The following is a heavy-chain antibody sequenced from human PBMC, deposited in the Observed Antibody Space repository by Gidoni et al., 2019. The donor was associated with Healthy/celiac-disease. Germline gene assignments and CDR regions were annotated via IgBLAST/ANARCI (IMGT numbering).Heavy chain of an antibody. V-gene: IGHV3-15*01. J-gene: IGHJ6*02. D-gene: IGHD3-10*01. Sequence: EVQLVESGGGLVTPGGSLRLSCAASGFTFSNAWMSWVRQAPGKGLEWVGRIKSKTDGGTTDYAAPVKGRFTISRDDSKNTLYLQMNSLKTEDTAVYYCTTGTAGSGSLYYYGMDVWGQGTTVTVSS. CDR3: TTGTAGSGSLYYYGMDV. CDR2: IKSKTDGGTT. CDR1: GFTFSNAW.